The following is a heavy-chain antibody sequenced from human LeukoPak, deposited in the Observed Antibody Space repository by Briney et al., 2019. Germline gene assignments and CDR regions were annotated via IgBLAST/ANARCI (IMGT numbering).Heavy chain of an antibody. D-gene: IGHD3-22*01. CDR1: GYTFTSYG. V-gene: IGHV1-18*01. CDR3: ARAATPDYYDSSGYANY. Sequence: ASVKVSCKASGYTFTSYGISWVRQPPGPGLEWVGWISAYNGNTNYAQKLQGRVTMTTDTSTSTAYMELRSLRSDDTAVYYCARAATPDYYDSSGYANYWGQGTLVTVSS. CDR2: ISAYNGNT. J-gene: IGHJ4*02.